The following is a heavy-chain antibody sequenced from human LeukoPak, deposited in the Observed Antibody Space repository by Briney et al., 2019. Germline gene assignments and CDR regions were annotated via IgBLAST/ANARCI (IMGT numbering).Heavy chain of an antibody. CDR3: ARDLRFLFYFDY. J-gene: IGHJ4*02. CDR2: ISYDGSNK. Sequence: PGGSLRLSCAASGLTFSSYAMHWVRQAPGKGLEWVAVISYDGSNKYYADSVKGRFTISGDNSKNTLYLQMNSLRAEDTAVYYCARDLRFLFYFDYWGQGTLVTVSS. D-gene: IGHD2/OR15-2a*01. CDR1: GLTFSSYA. V-gene: IGHV3-30-3*01.